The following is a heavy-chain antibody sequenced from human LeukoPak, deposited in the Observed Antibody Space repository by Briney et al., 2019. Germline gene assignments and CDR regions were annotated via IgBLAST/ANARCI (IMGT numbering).Heavy chain of an antibody. D-gene: IGHD2/OR15-2a*01. V-gene: IGHV3-23*01. CDR1: GFTFSSYA. J-gene: IGHJ4*02. Sequence: PGGSLRLSCAASGFTFSSYAMSWVRQAPGKGLEWVSAISSTGRTIYYAESVKGRFTISRDDSKNTVYLQMNSLRAEDTAVYYCAKRHGLIDTRHFDYWGQGTLVTVSS. CDR2: ISSTGRTI. CDR3: AKRHGLIDTRHFDY.